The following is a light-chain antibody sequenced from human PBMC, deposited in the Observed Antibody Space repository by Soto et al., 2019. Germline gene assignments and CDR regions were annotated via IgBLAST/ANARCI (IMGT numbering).Light chain of an antibody. V-gene: IGKV3-15*01. CDR1: HSVSSN. Sequence: EVVMTQSPATLSVSPGERATLSCRASHSVSSNVAWYQQKPGQAPRLLIYGASTRATGIPARFSGSGSGTEFTITISSLQSEDFAVYYCQQYNNWRTFGQGTKVEIK. J-gene: IGKJ1*01. CDR3: QQYNNWRT. CDR2: GAS.